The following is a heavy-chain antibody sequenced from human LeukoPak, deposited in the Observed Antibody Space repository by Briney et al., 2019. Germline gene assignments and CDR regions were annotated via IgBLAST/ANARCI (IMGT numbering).Heavy chain of an antibody. Sequence: PSETLSLTCTVSGGSISSYYWSWIRQPPGKGLEWIGYIYDSGSTKYNPSLKSRVTISLDTSKNQFSLKLSSVTAADTAVYYCARVRRELRFLEWLFFIDYWGQGALVTVSS. V-gene: IGHV4-59*08. CDR2: IYDSGST. CDR3: ARVRRELRFLEWLFFIDY. J-gene: IGHJ4*02. CDR1: GGSISSYY. D-gene: IGHD3-3*01.